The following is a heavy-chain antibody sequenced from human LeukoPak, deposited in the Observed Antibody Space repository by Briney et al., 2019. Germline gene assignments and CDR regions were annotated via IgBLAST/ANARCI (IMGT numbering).Heavy chain of an antibody. J-gene: IGHJ4*02. D-gene: IGHD6-19*01. CDR3: ARGDSSGWYLLDF. CDR1: GFIFSSLW. Sequence: PGGSLRLSCAASGFIFSSLWMHWVRQAPGKGLVWVSRVNSDGRSTNYADFVKGRFAISRDNAKNTLYLQMNSLRAEDTAVYYCARGDSSGWYLLDFWGQGILVTVSS. CDR2: VNSDGRST. V-gene: IGHV3-74*01.